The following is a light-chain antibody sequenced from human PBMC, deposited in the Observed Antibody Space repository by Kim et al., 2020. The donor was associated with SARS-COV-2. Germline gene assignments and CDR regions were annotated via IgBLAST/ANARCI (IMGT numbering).Light chain of an antibody. CDR1: IMRSKN. Sequence: SVARRKTTMTTWGGNIMRSKNVHWYQKKPREAPVVVIYRDSNRPSGIPERCSGSNSGNTATLTISRAQAGDEADYYCQVWDSSTVVFGGGTQLTVL. V-gene: IGLV3-9*01. J-gene: IGLJ2*01. CDR2: RDS. CDR3: QVWDSSTVV.